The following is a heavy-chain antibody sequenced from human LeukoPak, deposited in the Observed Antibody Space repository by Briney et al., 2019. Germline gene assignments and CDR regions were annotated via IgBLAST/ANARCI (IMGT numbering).Heavy chain of an antibody. D-gene: IGHD6-19*01. V-gene: IGHV3-20*04. CDR2: INWNGGST. CDR1: GFTFDDYG. J-gene: IGHJ1*01. CDR3: ARVSSGWQREYRRRTEYFQH. Sequence: GGSLRLSCAASGFTFDDYGMSWVRQAPGKGLEWVSGINWNGGSTGYADSVKGRFTISRDNAKNSLYLQMNSLRAEDTALYYCARVSSGWQREYRRRTEYFQHWGQGTLVTVSS.